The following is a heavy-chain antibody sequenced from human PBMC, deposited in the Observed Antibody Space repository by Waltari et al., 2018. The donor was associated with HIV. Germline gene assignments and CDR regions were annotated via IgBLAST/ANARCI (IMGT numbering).Heavy chain of an antibody. V-gene: IGHV4-4*02. CDR3: AQRSGYSYGYGAFDI. D-gene: IGHD5-18*01. CDR1: GASISSSNW. J-gene: IGHJ3*02. CDR2: RYHSGST. Sequence: QVQLQESGPGLVKPSGTLSLTCAVSGASISSSNWWSWVRQPPGKGLEWIGERYHSGSTNYNSSLKSRLTISVDKSKNQFSLKLNSVTAADTAVYYCAQRSGYSYGYGAFDIWGQGTMVTVSS.